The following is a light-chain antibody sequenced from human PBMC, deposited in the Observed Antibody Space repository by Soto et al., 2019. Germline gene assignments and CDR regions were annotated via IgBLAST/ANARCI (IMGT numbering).Light chain of an antibody. Sequence: QSALSQPPSASGSPGQSVTISCTGTSSDVGGYNYVSWYQQHPGKAPKLMIYEVSKRPSGVSNRFSGSKSGNTASLTISRLQAEDEADYYCSSYTSSNTLTFGGGTKLTVL. CDR1: SSDVGGYNY. CDR2: EVS. CDR3: SSYTSSNTLT. V-gene: IGLV2-14*01. J-gene: IGLJ2*01.